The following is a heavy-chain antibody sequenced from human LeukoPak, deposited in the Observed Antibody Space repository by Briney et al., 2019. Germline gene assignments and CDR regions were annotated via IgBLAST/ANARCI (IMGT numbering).Heavy chain of an antibody. J-gene: IGHJ4*02. D-gene: IGHD3-10*01. Sequence: GASVKVSCKASGYSFTAFYIHWVRQAPGQGLEWMGWIHPRSGDTRYAQTFQGRVTMARDTSISTVYMDLSSLGSDDTAVYYCARDGEYGTGSYYRGSFDYWGQGILGTVS. CDR2: IHPRSGDT. CDR3: ARDGEYGTGSYYRGSFDY. V-gene: IGHV1-2*02. CDR1: GYSFTAFY.